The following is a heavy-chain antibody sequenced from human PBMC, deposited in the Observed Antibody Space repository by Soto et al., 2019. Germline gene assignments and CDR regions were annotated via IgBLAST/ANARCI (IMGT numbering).Heavy chain of an antibody. CDR1: GGTFSSYA. D-gene: IGHD5-18*01. CDR3: ARGYSGYSYGYPNYYYGMDV. Sequence: ASVKVSCKASGGTFSSYAISWVRQAPGQGLEWMGGIIPIFGTANYAQKFQGRVTITADESTSTAYMELSSLRSEDTAVYYCARGYSGYSYGYPNYYYGMDVWGQGTTVTVSS. CDR2: IIPIFGTA. J-gene: IGHJ6*02. V-gene: IGHV1-69*13.